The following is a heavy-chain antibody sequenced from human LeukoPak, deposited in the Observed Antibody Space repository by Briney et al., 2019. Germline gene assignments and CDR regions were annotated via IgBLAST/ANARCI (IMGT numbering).Heavy chain of an antibody. CDR2: ISAYNGNT. CDR1: GYTFTSYG. CDR3: ARDLPPLAAAGTYYYGMDV. Sequence: ASVKVSCKASGYTFTSYGISWVRQAPGQGLEWMGWISAYNGNTSYAQKLQGRVTMTTDTSTSTAYMELRSLRSDDTAVYYCARDLPPLAAAGTYYYGMDVWGQGTTVTVSS. V-gene: IGHV1-18*01. J-gene: IGHJ6*02. D-gene: IGHD6-13*01.